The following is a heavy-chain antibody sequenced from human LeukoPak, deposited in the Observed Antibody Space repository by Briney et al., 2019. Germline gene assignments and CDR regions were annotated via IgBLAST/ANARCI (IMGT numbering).Heavy chain of an antibody. CDR1: GYNFATYW. CDR2: VYGGDSEA. D-gene: IGHD3-16*01. J-gene: IGHJ5*02. CDR3: VRGLRLGEFVP. V-gene: IGHV5-51*01. Sequence: GESLKISCKGSGYNFATYWIGWVRQIAGKGLEWMGIVYGGDSEARYTPSFQGQVTMSADKSISTAYLQWRRLEASDTAMYYCVRGLRLGEFVPWGQGTLVTVSS.